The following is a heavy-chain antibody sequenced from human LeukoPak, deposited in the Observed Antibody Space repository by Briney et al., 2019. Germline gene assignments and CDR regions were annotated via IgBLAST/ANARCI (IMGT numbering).Heavy chain of an antibody. CDR3: ARGDIAAAPDY. CDR2: T. Sequence: TRYNPSLKSRVTISVDASKKQFSLNLRSMTAADTAIYYCARGDIAAAPDYWGQGTLVTVSS. D-gene: IGHD6-13*01. J-gene: IGHJ4*02. V-gene: IGHV4-59*09.